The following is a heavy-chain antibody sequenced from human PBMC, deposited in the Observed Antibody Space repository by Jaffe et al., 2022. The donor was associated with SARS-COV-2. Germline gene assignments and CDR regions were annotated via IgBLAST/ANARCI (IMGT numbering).Heavy chain of an antibody. J-gene: IGHJ4*02. V-gene: IGHV4-61*02. Sequence: QVQLQESGPGLVKPSQTLSLTCTVSGGSVSSGSCYWSWVRQPAGKGLEWIGRIFTSGSTDYNPSLKSRVTISVDSSKNQFSLKLSSVTAADTAVYYCAREADYSNPFHYWGQGTLVTVSS. D-gene: IGHD4-4*01. CDR1: GGSVSSGSCY. CDR2: IFTSGST. CDR3: AREADYSNPFHY.